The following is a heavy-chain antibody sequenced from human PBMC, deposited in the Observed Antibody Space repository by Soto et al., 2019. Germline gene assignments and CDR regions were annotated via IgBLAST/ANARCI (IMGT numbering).Heavy chain of an antibody. V-gene: IGHV4-4*07. D-gene: IGHD1-26*01. CDR1: GDPITSYF. Sequence: SETLSLTCTVSGDPITSYFWSWIRQPAGKGLEWIGHLFPGGTTSLNTSLRSRVTILLDTSKSQFSLQLRSVTAADTAVYYCARGEASTGSYYFGDWGQGTLVTVSS. CDR2: LFPGGTT. CDR3: ARGEASTGSYYFGD. J-gene: IGHJ4*02.